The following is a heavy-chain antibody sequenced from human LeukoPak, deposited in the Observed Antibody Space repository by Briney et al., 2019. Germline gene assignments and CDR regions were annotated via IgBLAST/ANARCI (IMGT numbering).Heavy chain of an antibody. J-gene: IGHJ4*02. CDR1: GYRFATNW. CDR2: IYPGDSNT. D-gene: IGHD4-17*01. CDR3: AGQCGDYVCGWDY. Sequence: GESLKISCRGSGYRFATNWIGWVGQRPGKGSEGMGIIYPGDSNTKYDPSFQGQVIISVDKSISTAYLQWSSLKASDTANCAGQCGDYVCGWDYWGQGTLVTVSS. V-gene: IGHV5-51*01.